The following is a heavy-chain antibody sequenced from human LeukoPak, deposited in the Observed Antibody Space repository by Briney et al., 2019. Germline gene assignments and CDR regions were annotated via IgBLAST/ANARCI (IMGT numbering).Heavy chain of an antibody. Sequence: PGGCLRLSCAASGFTFSTYAMHWVRQGQGKGLEYVSSISSNGDRTYYANSVKGRCTISRDNSRNTLYLEMGSLRAEDMAVYYCARGGVNVAAAGFDSWGQGTLVTVSS. CDR2: ISSNGDRT. V-gene: IGHV3-64*01. D-gene: IGHD6-13*01. CDR3: ARGGVNVAAAGFDS. J-gene: IGHJ4*02. CDR1: GFTFSTYA.